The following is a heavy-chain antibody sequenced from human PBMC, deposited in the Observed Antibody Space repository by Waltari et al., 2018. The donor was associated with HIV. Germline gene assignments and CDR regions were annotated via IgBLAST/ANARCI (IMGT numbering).Heavy chain of an antibody. CDR1: GSMFTNFG. Sequence: QGHLVQSGAAMRKPGASVKVSCEASGSMFTNFGISWVRQAPGQGLEWMGRISNYNGNTNYAQKFRGRVTMTTDPSVSTAYMELRTLKSDDTATYYCAREGTFDIWGQGTMVTVSS. V-gene: IGHV1-18*01. J-gene: IGHJ3*02. CDR2: ISNYNGNT. CDR3: AREGTFDI.